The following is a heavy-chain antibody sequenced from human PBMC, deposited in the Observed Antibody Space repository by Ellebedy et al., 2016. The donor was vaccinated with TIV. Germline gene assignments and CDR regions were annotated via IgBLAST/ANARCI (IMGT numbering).Heavy chain of an antibody. CDR3: ARSQYLVFDIFDL. CDR1: GFIFNNYY. D-gene: IGHD6-13*01. V-gene: IGHV3-7*03. CDR2: IKTDGSEK. Sequence: PGGSLRLSCAASGFIFNNYYMGWVRQAPGQGLVWVANIKTDGSEKYYVDSVKGRFTISRDNGKNSLFLEMSSLRAEDTAMYYCARSQYLVFDIFDLWGQGTTVTVSP. J-gene: IGHJ3*01.